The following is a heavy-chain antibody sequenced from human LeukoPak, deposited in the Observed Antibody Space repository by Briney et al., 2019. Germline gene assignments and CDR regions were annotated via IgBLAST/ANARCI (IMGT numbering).Heavy chain of an antibody. J-gene: IGHJ6*02. CDR2: ISIGSTCI. V-gene: IGHV3-21*01. CDR1: GFTFSSYS. D-gene: IGHD3-10*01. CDR3: AREYGSGTPYYYYGMDV. Sequence: GGSLRLSCAASGFTFSSYSMNWVRQAPGKGLEWVSSISIGSTCIYYADSVKGRFTISRDNAKNSLYLQMNSLRAEDTAVYYCAREYGSGTPYYYYGMDVWGQGTTVTVSS.